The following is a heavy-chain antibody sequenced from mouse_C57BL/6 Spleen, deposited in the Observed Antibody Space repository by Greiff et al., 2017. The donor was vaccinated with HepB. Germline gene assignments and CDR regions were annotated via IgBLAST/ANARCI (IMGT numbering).Heavy chain of an antibody. CDR2: IYPGGGYT. CDR3: AREDYDGGYAMDY. CDR1: GYTFTNYW. D-gene: IGHD2-4*01. Sequence: VKLMESGAELVRPGTSVKMSCKASGYTFTNYWIGWAKQRPGHGLEWIGDIYPGGGYTNYNEKFKGKATLTADKSSSTAYMQFSSLISEDSAIYYCAREDYDGGYAMDYRGQGTSVTVSS. V-gene: IGHV1-63*01. J-gene: IGHJ4*01.